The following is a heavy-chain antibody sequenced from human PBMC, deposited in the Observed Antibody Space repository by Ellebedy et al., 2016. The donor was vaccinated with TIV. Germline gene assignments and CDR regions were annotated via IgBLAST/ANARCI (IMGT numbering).Heavy chain of an antibody. D-gene: IGHD3-10*01. J-gene: IGHJ5*02. CDR2: INSDGSRI. CDR1: GFTFSSYW. V-gene: IGHV3-74*01. Sequence: GGSLRLXCAASGFTFSSYWMHWVRQAPGKGLVWVSRINSDGSRIDYADSVKGRFTISRDNAKNSLYLQMNSLRAEDTAVYYCAHATVRAWGQGTLVTVSS. CDR3: AHATVRA.